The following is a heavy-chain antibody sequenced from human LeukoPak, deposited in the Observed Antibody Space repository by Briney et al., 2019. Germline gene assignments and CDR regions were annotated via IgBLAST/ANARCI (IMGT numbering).Heavy chain of an antibody. CDR2: MNPSGST. CDR1: GFTFSSYA. D-gene: IGHD3-22*01. J-gene: IGHJ6*03. Sequence: GSLRLSCAASGFTFSSYAMSWVRQAPRKGLEWIGEMNPSGSTNYNPSLKSRVTISVDTSKNQFSLKLSSVTAADTAVYYCARGRQDVTMIVVVMTAVSYYLDVWGKGTTVTVS. V-gene: IGHV4-34*01. CDR3: ARGRQDVTMIVVVMTAVSYYLDV.